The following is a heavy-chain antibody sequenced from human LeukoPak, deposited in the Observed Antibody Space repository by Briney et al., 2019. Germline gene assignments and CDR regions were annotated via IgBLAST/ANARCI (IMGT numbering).Heavy chain of an antibody. Sequence: GGSLRLSCAASGFPFTDYGTSWVRLAPGKGLEWVSGVSWNGAYTEYADSVRGRFTISRDNAKKSLYIQMNSLRVDDTALYYCARRKGPYGSGSYYDAWGQGTLVSVSS. V-gene: IGHV3-20*04. D-gene: IGHD3-10*01. CDR3: ARRKGPYGSGSYYDA. J-gene: IGHJ5*02. CDR1: GFPFTDYG. CDR2: VSWNGAYT.